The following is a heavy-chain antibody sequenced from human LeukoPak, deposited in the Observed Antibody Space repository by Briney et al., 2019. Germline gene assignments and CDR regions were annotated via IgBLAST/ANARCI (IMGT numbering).Heavy chain of an antibody. J-gene: IGHJ6*03. D-gene: IGHD4-23*01. CDR3: ARQGRATVVMYMDD. CDR2: IYYTGIT. CDR1: GGSISSSDN. Sequence: PSETLSLTCTVSGGSISSSDNWGWIRQPPGKGLEWIGSIYYTGITYYNPSVMSRVTMSVDTSKNQFSLRLSSVTAADTAMYYCARQGRATVVMYMDDWGKGTTVTVSS. V-gene: IGHV4-39*01.